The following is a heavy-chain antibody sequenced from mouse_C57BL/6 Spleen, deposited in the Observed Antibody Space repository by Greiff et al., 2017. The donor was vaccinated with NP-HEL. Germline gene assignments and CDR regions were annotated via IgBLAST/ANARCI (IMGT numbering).Heavy chain of an antibody. J-gene: IGHJ4*01. D-gene: IGHD1-1*01. CDR3: ARGVTVVATRAMDY. V-gene: IGHV1-81*01. CDR2: IYPRSGNT. CDR1: GYTFTSYG. Sequence: VQLQQSGAELARPGASVKLSCKASGYTFTSYGISWVKQRTGQGLEWIGEIYPRSGNTYYNEKFKGKATLTADKSSSTAYMELRSLTSEDSAVYFCARGVTVVATRAMDYWGQGTSVTVSS.